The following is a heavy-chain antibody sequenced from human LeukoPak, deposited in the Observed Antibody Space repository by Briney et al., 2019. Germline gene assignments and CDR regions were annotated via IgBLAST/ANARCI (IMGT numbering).Heavy chain of an antibody. V-gene: IGHV4-38-2*02. D-gene: IGHD6-19*01. CDR3: ARGSGWYGRNWFDP. CDR1: GYSISSGYY. Sequence: SETLSLTCTVSGYSISSGYYWSWIRQPPGKGLEWIGEINHSGSTNYNPSLKSRVTISVDTSKNQFSLKLSSVTAADTAVYYCARGSGWYGRNWFDPWGQGTLVTVSS. J-gene: IGHJ5*02. CDR2: INHSGST.